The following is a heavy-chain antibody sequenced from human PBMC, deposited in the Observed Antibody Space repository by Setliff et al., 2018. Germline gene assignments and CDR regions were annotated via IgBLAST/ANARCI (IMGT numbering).Heavy chain of an antibody. J-gene: IGHJ4*02. CDR2: INQSGNT. D-gene: IGHD3-3*01. Sequence: PSETLSLTCTVYGGSFSDYYWGWIRQSPGKRPEWIAEINQSGNTNYNPSLNSRVSVSVDTPTNQFSLKVFSVTAAETAVYYCRFWSSYYKDDYWAQGTLVTVSS. V-gene: IGHV4-34*01. CDR3: RFWSSYYKDDY. CDR1: GGSFSDYY.